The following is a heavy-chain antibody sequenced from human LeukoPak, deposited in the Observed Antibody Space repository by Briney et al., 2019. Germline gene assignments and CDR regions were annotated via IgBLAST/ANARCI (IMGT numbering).Heavy chain of an antibody. J-gene: IGHJ2*01. V-gene: IGHV4-61*05. CDR1: GGSISSSSYY. CDR3: ARAVGYDILTGYHMGHWYFDL. CDR2: IYYSGST. Sequence: SETLSLTCTVSGGSISSSSYYWGWIRQPPGKGLEWIGYIYYSGSTNYNPSLKSRVTISVDTSKNQFSLKLSSVTAADTAVYYCARAVGYDILTGYHMGHWYFDLWGRGTLVTVSS. D-gene: IGHD3-9*01.